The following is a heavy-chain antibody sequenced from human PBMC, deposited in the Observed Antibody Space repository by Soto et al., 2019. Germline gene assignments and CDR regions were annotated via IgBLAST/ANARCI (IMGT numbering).Heavy chain of an antibody. D-gene: IGHD3-22*01. V-gene: IGHV4-59*01. Sequence: QVQLQESGPGLVKPSETLSLTCTVSGGSISSYYWSWIRQPPGKGLEWIGYIYYSGSTNYNPSLKSRVTISVDTSKNQFSLKLSSVTAADTAVYYCASYYYEVYWGQGTLVTVSS. CDR3: ASYYYEVY. J-gene: IGHJ4*02. CDR1: GGSISSYY. CDR2: IYYSGST.